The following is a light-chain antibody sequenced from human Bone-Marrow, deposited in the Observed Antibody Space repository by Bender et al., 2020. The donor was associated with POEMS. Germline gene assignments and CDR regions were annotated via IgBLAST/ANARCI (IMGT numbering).Light chain of an antibody. V-gene: IGLV3-1*01. Sequence: YELAQSPSVSVSPGRTASIPCSGDQLGDKYVCWYQQKAGQSPVLVIYEDGKRPSGIPERVSGSNSGNTAILTISGTQAMDEAVYYCQTWDSSTVVFGVGTKLTVL. CDR3: QTWDSSTVV. J-gene: IGLJ2*01. CDR1: QLGDKY. CDR2: EDG.